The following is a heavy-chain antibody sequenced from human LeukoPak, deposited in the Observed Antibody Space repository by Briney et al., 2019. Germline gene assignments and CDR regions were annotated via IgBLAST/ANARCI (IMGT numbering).Heavy chain of an antibody. CDR1: GGSFSGYY. Sequence: KSSETLSLTCAVYGGSFSGYYWSWIRQPPGKGLEWIGEINHSGSTNYNPSLKSRVTISVDTSKNQFSLKLSSVTAADTTVYYCARGLKYYYDSSGYCFDYWGQGTLVTVSS. D-gene: IGHD3-22*01. CDR2: INHSGST. V-gene: IGHV4-34*01. CDR3: ARGLKYYYDSSGYCFDY. J-gene: IGHJ4*02.